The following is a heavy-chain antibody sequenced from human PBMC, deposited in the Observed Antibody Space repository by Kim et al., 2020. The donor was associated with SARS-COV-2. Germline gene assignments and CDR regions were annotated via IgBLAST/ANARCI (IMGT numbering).Heavy chain of an antibody. D-gene: IGHD3-10*01. V-gene: IGHV3-64D*09. Sequence: GGSLRLSCSASGFTFSSYAMHWVRQAPGKGLEYVSVISSNGVYTYYADSMKGRFTISRDKSKNTLYLHMSSLRPEDTAMYYCVRGGHTSYHFYGMDVWGQGTTVTVSS. CDR1: GFTFSSYA. CDR3: VRGGHTSYHFYGMDV. J-gene: IGHJ6*02. CDR2: ISSNGVYT.